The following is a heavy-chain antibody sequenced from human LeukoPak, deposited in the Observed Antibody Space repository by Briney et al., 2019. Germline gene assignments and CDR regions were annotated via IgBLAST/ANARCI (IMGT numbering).Heavy chain of an antibody. CDR2: IYYSGST. D-gene: IGHD5-12*01. Sequence: PSETLSLTCTVSGGSISSYYWSWIRQPPGKGLEWIGYIYYSGSTNYNPSLKSRVTISVDTSKNQFSLKLSSVTAADTAVYYCARALGYNGDYWGQGTLVTVSS. CDR3: ARALGYNGDY. CDR1: GGSISSYY. J-gene: IGHJ4*02. V-gene: IGHV4-59*01.